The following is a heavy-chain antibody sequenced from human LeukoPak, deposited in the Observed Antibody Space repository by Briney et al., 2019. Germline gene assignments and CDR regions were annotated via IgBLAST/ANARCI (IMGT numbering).Heavy chain of an antibody. CDR3: ANRIAVAGTSEY. CDR1: GFTFSSYG. J-gene: IGHJ4*02. D-gene: IGHD6-19*01. Sequence: GGSLRLSCAASGFTFSSYGMHWVRQAPGKGLEWVAFIRYDGSNKYYADSVKGRFTISRDNSKNTLYLQMNRLRAEDKAVYYCANRIAVAGTSEYWGQGTLVTVSP. V-gene: IGHV3-30*02. CDR2: IRYDGSNK.